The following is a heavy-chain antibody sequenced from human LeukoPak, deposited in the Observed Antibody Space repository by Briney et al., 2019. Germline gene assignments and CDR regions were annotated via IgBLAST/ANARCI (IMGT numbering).Heavy chain of an antibody. CDR1: GYTFTGYY. D-gene: IGHD5/OR15-5a*01. J-gene: IGHJ3*02. CDR3: AREGGGLRDAFDI. CDR2: INPNSGGT. Sequence: EASVKVSCKASGYTFTGYYMHWVRQAPGQGLEWMGWINPNSGGTNYAQKFQGRVTMTRDTSISTAYMELSRLRSEDTAVYYCAREGGGLRDAFDIWGQGTMVTVSS. V-gene: IGHV1-2*02.